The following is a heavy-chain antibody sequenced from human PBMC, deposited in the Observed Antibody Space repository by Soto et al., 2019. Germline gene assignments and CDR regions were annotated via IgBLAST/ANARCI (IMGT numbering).Heavy chain of an antibody. J-gene: IGHJ4*02. CDR3: AKDPMVRDCSGGTCYFDY. V-gene: IGHV3-33*06. Sequence: PGGSLRLSCAASGFTFTNFGMQWVRQAPGKGLDWVAGIWYDGGKKYYVDSVKGRFTISRDNSKNTLYLRMNTLTADDTAVYYCAKDPMVRDCSGGTCYFDYWGQGTLVTVSS. CDR2: IWYDGGKK. D-gene: IGHD2-15*01. CDR1: GFTFTNFG.